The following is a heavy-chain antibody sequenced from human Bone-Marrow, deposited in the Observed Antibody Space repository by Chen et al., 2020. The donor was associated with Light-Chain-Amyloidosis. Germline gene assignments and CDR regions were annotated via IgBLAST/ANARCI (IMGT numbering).Heavy chain of an antibody. Sequence: QVQLQQWGAGLLKPSETLSLTCAVYGGSFSGYYWSWIRQPPGKGLEWIGEINHSGSTNYNPSLKSRVTISVDTSKNQFSLKLSSVTAADTAVYYCARVWSWGRIAADYWGQGTLVTVSS. CDR1: GGSFSGYY. CDR3: ARVWSWGRIAADY. J-gene: IGHJ4*02. CDR2: INHSGST. D-gene: IGHD2-21*01. V-gene: IGHV4-34*01.